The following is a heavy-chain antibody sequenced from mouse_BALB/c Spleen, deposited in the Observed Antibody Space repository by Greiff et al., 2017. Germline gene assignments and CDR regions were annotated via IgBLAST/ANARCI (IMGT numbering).Heavy chain of an antibody. J-gene: IGHJ4*01. CDR1: GFTFSSYA. CDR2: ISSGGSYT. CDR3: ARPYGYDAGYAMDY. V-gene: IGHV5-9-3*01. Sequence: VQLKESGGGLVKPGGSLKLSCAASGFTFSSYAMSWVRQTPEKRLEWVATISSGGSYTYYPDSVKGRFTISRDNAKNTLYLQMSSLRSEDTAMYYCARPYGYDAGYAMDYWGQGTSVTVSS. D-gene: IGHD2-2*01.